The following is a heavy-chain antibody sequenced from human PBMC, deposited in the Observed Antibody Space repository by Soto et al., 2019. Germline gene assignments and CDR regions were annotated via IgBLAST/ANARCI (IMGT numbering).Heavy chain of an antibody. CDR2: LYNSGST. CDR3: ARDLWGYCGTDCYPLDV. V-gene: IGHV4-59*01. Sequence: SDTLSLTCTVSGGSIRSYYWSWIGQAPGKGLEWIGYLYNSGSTVYNPSLKSRVTISVDTSKNQFSLKLNSVTAADTAVYYCARDLWGYCGTDCYPLDVWGQGTTVT. J-gene: IGHJ6*02. D-gene: IGHD2-21*02. CDR1: GGSIRSYY.